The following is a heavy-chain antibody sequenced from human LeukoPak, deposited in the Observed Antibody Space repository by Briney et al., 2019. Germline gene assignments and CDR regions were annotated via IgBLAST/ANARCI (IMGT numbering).Heavy chain of an antibody. CDR3: AREWNYDFWSGYQDH. CDR2: TNAGNGNT. Sequence: GASVKVSCKASGYTFTSYAMHWVRQAPGQRLEWMGWTNAGNGNTKYSQKFQGRVTITRDTSASTAYMELSSLRSEDTAVYYCAREWNYDFWSGYQDHWGQGTLVTVSS. D-gene: IGHD3-3*01. J-gene: IGHJ4*02. V-gene: IGHV1-3*01. CDR1: GYTFTSYA.